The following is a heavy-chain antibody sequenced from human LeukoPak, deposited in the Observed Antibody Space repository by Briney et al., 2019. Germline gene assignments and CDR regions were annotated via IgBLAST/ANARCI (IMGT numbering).Heavy chain of an antibody. Sequence: GGSLRLSCAASGFTFSSYWMHWVRQAPGKGLEWVSSISSSSSYIYYADSVKGRFTISIDNAKNSLYMQMNSLRAEDTAVYYCARDLVNGGYWGQGTLVTVSS. V-gene: IGHV3-21*01. J-gene: IGHJ4*02. CDR2: ISSSSSYI. CDR3: ARDLVNGGY. CDR1: GFTFSSYW. D-gene: IGHD2-8*01.